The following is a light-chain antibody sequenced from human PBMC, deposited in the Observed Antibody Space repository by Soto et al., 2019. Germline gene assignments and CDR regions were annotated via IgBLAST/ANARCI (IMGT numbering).Light chain of an antibody. CDR2: AAS. J-gene: IGKJ1*01. CDR1: QGISNA. Sequence: DIQLTQSPSSLSASVGDRVTITCRASQGISNALAWYQQRPGKVPKLLMSAASTLQSGVPSRFSGSGSGTDFTLTISSLQTEDVAIYYCQKYDSVPTFGHGTKVEIK. CDR3: QKYDSVPT. V-gene: IGKV1-27*01.